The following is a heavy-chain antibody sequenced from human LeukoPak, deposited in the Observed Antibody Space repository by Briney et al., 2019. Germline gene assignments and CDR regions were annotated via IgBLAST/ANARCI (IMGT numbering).Heavy chain of an antibody. CDR3: ARSDTAMVKGLY. CDR2: INNDGSST. Sequence: GGSLRLSCAASGFTFSSYWMHWVRQAPGKGLVWVSRINNDGSSTSYADSVKGRFTISRDNAKNTLHLQMNSLRAEDTAVYYCARSDTAMVKGLYWGQGTLVTVSS. D-gene: IGHD5-18*01. J-gene: IGHJ4*02. V-gene: IGHV3-74*01. CDR1: GFTFSSYW.